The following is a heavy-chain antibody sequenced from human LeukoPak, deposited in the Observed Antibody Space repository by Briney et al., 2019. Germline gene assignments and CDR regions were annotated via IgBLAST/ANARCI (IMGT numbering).Heavy chain of an antibody. V-gene: IGHV1-69*05. CDR2: IIPIFGTA. J-gene: IGHJ4*02. D-gene: IGHD6-13*01. CDR3: ARGEPTYSSSWYVY. CDR1: GGTFSSYA. Sequence: ASVKVSCKASGGTFSSYAISWVRQAPGQGLEWMGRIIPIFGTANYAQKFQGRVTITTDESTSTAYMELSSLRSEDTAVYYCARGEPTYSSSWYVYWGREPWSPSPQ.